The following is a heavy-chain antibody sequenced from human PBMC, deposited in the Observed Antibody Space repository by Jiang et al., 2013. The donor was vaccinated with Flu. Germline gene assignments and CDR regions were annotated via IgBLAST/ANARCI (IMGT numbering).Heavy chain of an antibody. CDR2: IYYSGST. V-gene: IGHV4-39*07. CDR3: ARVRGPERYYFDY. J-gene: IGHJ4*02. CDR1: GGSISSSSYY. D-gene: IGHD3-10*01. Sequence: GSGLVKPSETLSLTRTVSGGSISSSSYYWGWIRQPPGKGLEWIGSIYYSGSTYYNPSLKSRVTISVDTSKNQFSLKLSSVTAADTAVYYCARVRGPERYYFDYWGQGTLVTVSS.